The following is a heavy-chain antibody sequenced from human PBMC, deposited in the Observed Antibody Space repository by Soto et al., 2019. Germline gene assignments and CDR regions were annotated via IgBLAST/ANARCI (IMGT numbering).Heavy chain of an antibody. Sequence: EVQLVESGGGLVKPGGSLRLSCAASGFTFSNAWMSWVRQAPGRGLEWGGRVKSKTAGGIIDYAEPVKGRFSISRDDSHNTLYLQMESLKTEDTALYYCTTGLDFAARRDYWGQGTLVTVSS. V-gene: IGHV3-15*01. CDR1: GFTFSNAW. CDR3: TTGLDFAARRDY. D-gene: IGHD6-6*01. CDR2: VKSKTAGGII. J-gene: IGHJ4*02.